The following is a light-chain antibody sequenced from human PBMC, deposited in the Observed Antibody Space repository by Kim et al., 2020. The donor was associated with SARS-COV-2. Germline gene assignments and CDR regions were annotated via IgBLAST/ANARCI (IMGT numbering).Light chain of an antibody. CDR3: QAWDSSTAK. Sequence: SYELTQPPSVSVSPGQTASITCSGDKLGDKYVCWFQQKSGQSPILVIYQNDKRPSGIPERFSGSNSGNPATLTISGTQTMDEADYYCQAWDSSTAKFGGG. J-gene: IGLJ2*01. CDR2: QND. CDR1: KLGDKY. V-gene: IGLV3-1*01.